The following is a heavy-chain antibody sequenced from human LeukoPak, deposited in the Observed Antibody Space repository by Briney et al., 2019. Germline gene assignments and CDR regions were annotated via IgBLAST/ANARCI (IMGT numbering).Heavy chain of an antibody. CDR1: GGTFSSYA. CDR3: ASEGYSGYDLTYYFDY. Sequence: GASVKVSCKASGGTFSSYAISWVRQALGQGLEWTGGIIPIFGTANYAQKFQGRVTITTDESTSTAYMELSSLRSEDTAVYYCASEGYSGYDLTYYFDYWGQGTLVTVSS. CDR2: IIPIFGTA. D-gene: IGHD5-12*01. J-gene: IGHJ4*02. V-gene: IGHV1-69*05.